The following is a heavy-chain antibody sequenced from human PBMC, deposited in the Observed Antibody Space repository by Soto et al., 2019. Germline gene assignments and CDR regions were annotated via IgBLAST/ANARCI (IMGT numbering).Heavy chain of an antibody. Sequence: VQVEESGGGLVLPGGSLRLSCTVSAVSEFSFSDQYMDWLRQAPGKGLEWVGRSRNRVNNFSTGYAASVQGRLTISRDESKQTVYLQTHSLKTDDTAVYYSSRVAPSANSPAYWCQGTLATVSS. CDR3: SRVAPSANSPAY. D-gene: IGHD2-15*01. CDR1: EFSFSDQY. V-gene: IGHV3-72*01. J-gene: IGHJ4*02. CDR2: SRNRVNNFST.